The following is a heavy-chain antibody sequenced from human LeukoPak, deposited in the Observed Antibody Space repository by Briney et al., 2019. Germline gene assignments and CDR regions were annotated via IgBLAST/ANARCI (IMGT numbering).Heavy chain of an antibody. CDR2: TYYRSKWYN. CDR3: ARGSSSSSWYFDY. Sequence: SQTLSLTCAISGDSASSNSGTWTWIRQSPSRGLEWLGRTYYRSKWYNDYAVSVKSRITINPDTSKNQFSLQLNSVTPEDTAVYYCARGSSSSSWYFDYWGQGTLVTVSS. J-gene: IGHJ4*02. V-gene: IGHV6-1*01. CDR1: GDSASSNSGT. D-gene: IGHD6-13*01.